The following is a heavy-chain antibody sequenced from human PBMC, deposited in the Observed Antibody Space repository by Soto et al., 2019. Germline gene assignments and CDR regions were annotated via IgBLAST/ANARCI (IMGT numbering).Heavy chain of an antibody. CDR2: ISGSGGST. CDR3: AKDQGSSWYEIDY. J-gene: IGHJ4*02. V-gene: IGHV3-23*01. Sequence: EVQLLESGGGLVQPGGSLRLSCAASGFTFGNYAVTWVRQAPGKGLEWVSTISGSGGSTYYADSVKGRFTSSRDNSKNTLYLQMNSLRAEDTAVYYCAKDQGSSWYEIDYWGQGTLVTVSS. CDR1: GFTFGNYA. D-gene: IGHD6-13*01.